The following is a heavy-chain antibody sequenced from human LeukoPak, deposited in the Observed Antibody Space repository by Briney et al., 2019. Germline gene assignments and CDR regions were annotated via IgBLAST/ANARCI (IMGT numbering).Heavy chain of an antibody. D-gene: IGHD4-11*01. Sequence: ASVKVSCKASGYTFTSYGISWVRQAPGQGLEWMGWISAYNGNTNYAQKLQGRVTMTTDTSTSTAYMELRSLRSDDTAVYYCAREGSYSNYALGLDYWGQGTLVTVSS. J-gene: IGHJ4*02. CDR3: AREGSYSNYALGLDY. CDR1: GYTFTSYG. CDR2: ISAYNGNT. V-gene: IGHV1-18*01.